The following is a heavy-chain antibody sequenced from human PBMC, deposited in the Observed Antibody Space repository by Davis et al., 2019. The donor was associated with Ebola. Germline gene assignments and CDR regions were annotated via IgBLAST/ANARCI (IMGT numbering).Heavy chain of an antibody. CDR3: ARGIAVAGYNWFDP. D-gene: IGHD6-19*01. CDR2: IYSGGST. J-gene: IGHJ5*02. CDR1: GFTVSSNY. V-gene: IGHV3-53*04. Sequence: GGSLRLSCAASGFTVSSNYMSWVRQAPGKGLEWVSVIYSGGSTYYADSVKGRFTISRHNSKNTLHLQMNSLRAEDTAVYYCARGIAVAGYNWFDPWGQGTLVTVSS.